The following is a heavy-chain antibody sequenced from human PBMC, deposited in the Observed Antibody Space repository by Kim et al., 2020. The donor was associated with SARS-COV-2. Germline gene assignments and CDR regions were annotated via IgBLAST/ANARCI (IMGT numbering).Heavy chain of an antibody. Sequence: SLTSRVTISVDTSKNQFSRKLSSVTAADTAVYYCARARVGIFGVVTHFDYWGQGTLVTVSS. D-gene: IGHD3-3*01. CDR3: ARARVGIFGVVTHFDY. V-gene: IGHV4-59*01. J-gene: IGHJ4*02.